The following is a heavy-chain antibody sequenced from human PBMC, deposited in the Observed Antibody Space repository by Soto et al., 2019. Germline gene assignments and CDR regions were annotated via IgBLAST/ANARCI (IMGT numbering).Heavy chain of an antibody. CDR3: ARTYSSSSSYIDY. J-gene: IGHJ4*02. CDR1: GGTFSSYT. D-gene: IGHD6-6*01. V-gene: IGHV1-69*02. CDR2: IIPILGIA. Sequence: ASVKVSCKASGGTFSSYTISWVRQAPGQGLEWMGRIIPILGIANYAQKFQGRVTITADKSTSTAYMELSSLRSEDTAVYYCARTYSSSSSYIDYWGQGTLVTVSS.